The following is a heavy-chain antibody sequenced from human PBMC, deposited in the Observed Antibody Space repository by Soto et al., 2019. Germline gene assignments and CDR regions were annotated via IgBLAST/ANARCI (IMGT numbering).Heavy chain of an antibody. Sequence: QVQLVQSGAEVKKPGSSVKVSCKASGCTFSRYAISWVRQAPGQGLEWMGGIIPIFGTANYAQKFQGRVTITADASTSTAYMELSSLRSEDRAVYYWARIYDSGGYYYDVNWFDPWGQGTLVTVSS. V-gene: IGHV1-69*01. CDR1: GCTFSRYA. D-gene: IGHD3-22*01. CDR3: ARIYDSGGYYYDVNWFDP. J-gene: IGHJ5*02. CDR2: IIPIFGTA.